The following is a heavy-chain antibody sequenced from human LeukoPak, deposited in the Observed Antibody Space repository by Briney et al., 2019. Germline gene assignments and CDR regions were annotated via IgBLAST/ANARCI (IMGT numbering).Heavy chain of an antibody. D-gene: IGHD4-17*01. J-gene: IGHJ4*02. CDR3: ARDSGDYGPGGY. CDR2: INWNDGSA. CDR1: GFTFYDYG. V-gene: IGHV3-20*04. Sequence: GGSLRLSCGASGFTFYDYGMSWVRQAPGKGLGWGSGINWNDGSAVYADSVKGRFTIARDNAKNSLYLQMHSLRAEDTAWYYCARDSGDYGPGGYWGQGTLVTVSS.